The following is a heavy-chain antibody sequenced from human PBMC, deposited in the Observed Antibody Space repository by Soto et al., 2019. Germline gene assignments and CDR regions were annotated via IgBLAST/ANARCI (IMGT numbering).Heavy chain of an antibody. D-gene: IGHD3-16*01. V-gene: IGHV4-39*01. J-gene: IGHJ5*02. CDR1: GGSINSTTYF. Sequence: SETLSLTCTVSGGSINSTTYFWGWIRQPPGKGLEWIGSIYSRGSTYSNPSLKSRLTLSVDTSKNQFSLKLSSVTAADTAVYYCARTGGTSTPLSWFDPWGQGTLVT. CDR2: IYSRGST. CDR3: ARTGGTSTPLSWFDP.